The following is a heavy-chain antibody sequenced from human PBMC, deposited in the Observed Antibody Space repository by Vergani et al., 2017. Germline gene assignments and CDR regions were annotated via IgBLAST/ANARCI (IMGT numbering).Heavy chain of an antibody. J-gene: IGHJ2*01. V-gene: IGHV4-31*03. CDR2: FYYSGST. CDR1: GGSISSGGYY. D-gene: IGHD3-22*01. CDR3: AYSYSSGYPKYWYFDL. Sequence: QVQLQESGPGLVKPSQTLSLTCTVSGGSISSGGYYWSWIRQHPGKGLEWIGYFYYSGSTYYNPSLKSRVTISVDTSKNQFSLKLSSVTAADTAVYYCAYSYSSGYPKYWYFDLWGRGTLVTVSS.